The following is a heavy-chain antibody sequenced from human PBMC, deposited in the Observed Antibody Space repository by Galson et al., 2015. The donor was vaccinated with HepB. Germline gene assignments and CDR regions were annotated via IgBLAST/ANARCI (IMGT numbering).Heavy chain of an antibody. CDR1: GFTFSDYY. D-gene: IGHD3-10*01. Sequence: SLRLSCAASGFTFSDYYMSWIRQAPGKGLEWVSYISSSSSYTNYADSVKGRFTISRDNAKNSLYLQMNSLRAEDTAVYYCARDQYRLLWFGEYRGGMDVWGQGTTVTVSS. CDR2: ISSSSSYT. J-gene: IGHJ6*02. CDR3: ARDQYRLLWFGEYRGGMDV. V-gene: IGHV3-11*06.